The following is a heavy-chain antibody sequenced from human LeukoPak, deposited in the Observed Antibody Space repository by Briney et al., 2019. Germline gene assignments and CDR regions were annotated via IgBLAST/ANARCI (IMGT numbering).Heavy chain of an antibody. D-gene: IGHD2-8*02. V-gene: IGHV3-66*01. Sequence: GGSLRLSCAASGFTVSTNYMSWVRQAPGKGLEWVSVIYSGGSAYYADSVRGRFTISRDNSKNTLYLQMNSLRAEDTAVYYCARDAGGYGMDVWGQGTTVTVSS. J-gene: IGHJ6*02. CDR3: ARDAGGYGMDV. CDR1: GFTVSTNY. CDR2: IYSGGSA.